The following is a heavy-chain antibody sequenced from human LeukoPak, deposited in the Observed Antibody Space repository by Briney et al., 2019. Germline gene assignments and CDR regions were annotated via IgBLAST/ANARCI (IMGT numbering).Heavy chain of an antibody. Sequence: GGSLRLSCAASGFTFSNYAIHWVRQAPGKGLEWVAVISYDGSNRYYADSVKGRFTISGDNSKNTLYLQMNSLRAEDTAVYYCARDLRILWFGEFTYYYYGMDVWGQGTTVTVSS. V-gene: IGHV3-30-3*01. CDR3: ARDLRILWFGEFTYYYYGMDV. D-gene: IGHD3-10*01. J-gene: IGHJ6*02. CDR2: ISYDGSNR. CDR1: GFTFSNYA.